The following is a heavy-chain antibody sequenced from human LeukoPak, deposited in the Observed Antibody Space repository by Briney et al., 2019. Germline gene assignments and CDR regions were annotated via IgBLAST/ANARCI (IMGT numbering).Heavy chain of an antibody. Sequence: SQTLCLTCTVSGGSISSGGYYWSWIRQHPGKGLEWIGYIYYSGSTYYNPSLKSRVTISVDTSKNQFSLKLRSVTAADTAVYYCARHDSEWLGAGFDIWGQETLGTVSS. CDR1: GGSISSGGYY. CDR2: IYYSGST. D-gene: IGHD1-26*01. V-gene: IGHV4-31*03. CDR3: ARHDSEWLGAGFDI. J-gene: IGHJ3*02.